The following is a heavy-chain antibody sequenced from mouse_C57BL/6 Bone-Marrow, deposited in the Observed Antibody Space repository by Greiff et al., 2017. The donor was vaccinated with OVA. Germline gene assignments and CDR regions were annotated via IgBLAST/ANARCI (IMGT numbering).Heavy chain of an antibody. V-gene: IGHV5-9-1*02. CDR1: GFTFSSYA. J-gene: IGHJ1*03. CDR2: ISSGGDYI. CDR3: TRAYYYGSWYFDV. D-gene: IGHD1-1*01. Sequence: VQLKESGEGLVKPGGSLKLSCAASGFTFSSYAMSWVRQTPEKRLEWVAYISSGGDYIYYADTVKGRFTISRDNARNTLYLQMSSLKSEDTAMYYCTRAYYYGSWYFDVWGTGTTVTVSS.